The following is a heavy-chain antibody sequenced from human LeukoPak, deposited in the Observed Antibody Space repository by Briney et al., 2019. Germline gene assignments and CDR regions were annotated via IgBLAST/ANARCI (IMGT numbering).Heavy chain of an antibody. Sequence: PGGSLRLSCAASGYTFTSYAMNWVRQAPGQGLEWMGWINTNTGNPTYAQGFTGRFVFSLDTSVSTAYLQISSLKAEDTAVYYCARYSGRRQPKYNWFDPWGQGTLVTVSS. D-gene: IGHD6-19*01. CDR1: GYTFTSYA. V-gene: IGHV7-4-1*02. J-gene: IGHJ5*02. CDR3: ARYSGRRQPKYNWFDP. CDR2: INTNTGNP.